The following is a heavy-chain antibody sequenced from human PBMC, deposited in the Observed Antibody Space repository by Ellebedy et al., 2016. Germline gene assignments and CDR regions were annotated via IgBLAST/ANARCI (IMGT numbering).Heavy chain of an antibody. CDR3: AKFFDF. J-gene: IGHJ4*02. V-gene: IGHV3-7*03. CDR1: GFTFSNSW. Sequence: GESLKISCAAPGFTFSNSWMNWVRQAPGKGLEWVANINEDGSEKHYADSVKGRFTISRDNAKNSLDLQMNSLRAEDTAVYYCAKFFDFWGQGTLVTVSS. CDR2: INEDGSEK.